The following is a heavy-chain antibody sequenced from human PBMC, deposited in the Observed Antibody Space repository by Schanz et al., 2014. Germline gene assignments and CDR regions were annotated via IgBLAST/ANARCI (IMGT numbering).Heavy chain of an antibody. D-gene: IGHD6-13*01. CDR1: RYTFNTYG. Sequence: QGQLVQSGPEVKEPGASVKVSCEASRYTFNTYGLNWVRQAPGQGLEWMGWISAYTNNTNYAQKVQGRVTMTTDTSTGTASMELSSLRSEDTAVYYCASSGAGYSSSWDFDYWGQGTLVTVSS. V-gene: IGHV1-18*01. CDR2: ISAYTNNT. CDR3: ASSGAGYSSSWDFDY. J-gene: IGHJ4*02.